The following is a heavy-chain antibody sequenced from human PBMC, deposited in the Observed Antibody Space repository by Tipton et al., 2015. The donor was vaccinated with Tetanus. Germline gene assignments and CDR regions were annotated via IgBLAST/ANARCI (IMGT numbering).Heavy chain of an antibody. J-gene: IGHJ3*01. CDR2: INHRGGT. CDR3: ARRSYCSSSRCFDAFDL. D-gene: IGHD2-2*01. V-gene: IGHV4-34*01. Sequence: LRLSCAVYGGSSSSFYWSWIRQTPGKGLEWIGEINHRGGTSYNPSLKSRVTISVDTSRNQFSLKLSSVTAADTAVYYCARRSYCSSSRCFDAFDLWGQGTMVTVSS. CDR1: GGSSSSFY.